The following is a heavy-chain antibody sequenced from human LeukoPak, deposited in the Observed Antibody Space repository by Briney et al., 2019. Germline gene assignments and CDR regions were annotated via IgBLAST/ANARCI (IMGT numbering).Heavy chain of an antibody. CDR2: ISYDGSNK. V-gene: IGHV3-30-3*01. J-gene: IGHJ4*02. Sequence: PGGSLRLSCAASGFTFSSYAMHWVRQAPGKGLEWVAVISYDGSNKYYADSVKGRFTISRDNSKNTLYLQMNSLRAEDTAVYYCARAGLFEYGELPLWGQGTLVTVSS. CDR3: ARAGLFEYGELPL. D-gene: IGHD4-17*01. CDR1: GFTFSSYA.